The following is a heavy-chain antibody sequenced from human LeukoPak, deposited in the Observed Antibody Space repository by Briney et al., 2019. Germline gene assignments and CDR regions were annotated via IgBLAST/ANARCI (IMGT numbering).Heavy chain of an antibody. V-gene: IGHV4-59*08. CDR3: ARVRVAAAGAYYFDS. D-gene: IGHD6-13*01. J-gene: IGHJ4*02. CDR1: GGSISSYY. CDR2: IYYNENT. Sequence: PSETLSLTCTLSGGSISSYYWSWIRQPPEKELEWIAYIYYNENTSHNPSLKTRFTISVDTSKKQFSLQMTSVTAADTAVYYCARVRVAAAGAYYFDSWGQGALVTVSS.